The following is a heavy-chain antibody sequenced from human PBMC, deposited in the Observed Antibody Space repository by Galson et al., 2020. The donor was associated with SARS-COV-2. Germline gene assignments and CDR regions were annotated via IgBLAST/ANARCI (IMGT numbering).Heavy chain of an antibody. J-gene: IGHJ6*03. Sequence: SGPPLVTPTQPLTLTCIFSGFSLTPYGMCVSWIRQTTAKALEWPALIDWSDDQYYTTSLDTMLTISRDTSKDQVVLTMTNMDPVDTATYYCVRSVTSCNYDYMDVWGEGTTVTVSS. D-gene: IGHD3-16*01. CDR1: GFSLTPYGMC. CDR3: VRSVTSCNYDYMDV. CDR2: IDWSDDQ. V-gene: IGHV2-70*13.